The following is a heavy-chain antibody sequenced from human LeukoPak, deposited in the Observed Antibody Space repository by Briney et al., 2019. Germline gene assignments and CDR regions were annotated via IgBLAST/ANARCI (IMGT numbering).Heavy chain of an antibody. D-gene: IGHD6-13*01. CDR3: ARVYSSSWYSGYLYMDV. CDR2: ISYRSSDI. Sequence: GGSLRLSCAASGFALSSYNMKWVRQAPGKGLEWVSSISYRSSDIEYADSVKGRFTISRDNAKQLLYLQMSRLRAEDTAVYYCARVYSSSWYSGYLYMDVWGKGTTVTVSS. J-gene: IGHJ6*03. V-gene: IGHV3-21*01. CDR1: GFALSSYN.